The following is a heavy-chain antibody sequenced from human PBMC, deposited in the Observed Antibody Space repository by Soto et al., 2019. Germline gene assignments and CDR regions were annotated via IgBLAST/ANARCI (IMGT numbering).Heavy chain of an antibody. CDR1: GFTFSDST. CDR2: IRNKANSYAT. D-gene: IGHD2-21*02. Sequence: EVQLVESGVGLVQPGGSLKLSCAASGFTFSDSTMHWVRQASGKGLEWVGRIRNKANSYATAYAASVKGRFTVSRDDSKNTAYLQMNGLKTEDTAVYYCTSSFVVVTAIAASWGQGTLVTVSS. V-gene: IGHV3-73*02. J-gene: IGHJ5*02. CDR3: TSSFVVVTAIAAS.